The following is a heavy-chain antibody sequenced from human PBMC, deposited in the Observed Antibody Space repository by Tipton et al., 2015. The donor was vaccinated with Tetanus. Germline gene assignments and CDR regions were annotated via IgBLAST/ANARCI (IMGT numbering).Heavy chain of an antibody. D-gene: IGHD3-9*01. CDR1: GASISSHY. CDR3: ARDITFAWYYY. Sequence: LRLSCTVSGASISSHYWGWIRQPPGKGLEWIGNMYYSGDTNYNPSLRSRVTMPVDTSKNQFSLTLTSVAAADTAVYYCARDITFAWYYYWGQGVLVTVSS. CDR2: MYYSGDT. J-gene: IGHJ4*02. V-gene: IGHV4-59*11.